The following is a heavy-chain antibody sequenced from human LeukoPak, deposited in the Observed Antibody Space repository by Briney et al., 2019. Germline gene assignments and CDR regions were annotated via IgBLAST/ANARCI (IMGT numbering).Heavy chain of an antibody. Sequence: ASVNVSCKASGGTFSSYAISWVRQAPGQGLEWMGIINPSGGNTNYAQKFQGRVTMTTDTSTTTIYMELSSLRSDDMAVYYCARADSADYYDSGGSIDYWGQGTLVTVSS. V-gene: IGHV1-46*01. CDR3: ARADSADYYDSGGSIDY. CDR2: INPSGGNT. J-gene: IGHJ4*02. D-gene: IGHD3-22*01. CDR1: GGTFSSYA.